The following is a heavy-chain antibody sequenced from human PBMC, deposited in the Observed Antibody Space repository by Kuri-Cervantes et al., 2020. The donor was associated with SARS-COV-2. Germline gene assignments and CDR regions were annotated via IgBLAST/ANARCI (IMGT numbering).Heavy chain of an antibody. CDR1: GGSISSYY. CDR2: IYYSGST. CDR3: ARGRSAALYYFDY. Sequence: GSLRLSCTVSGGSISSYYWSWIRQPPGKGLEWIGYIYYSGSTNYNPSLKSRVTISVDTSKNQFSLKLSSVTAADTAVYYCARGRSAALYYFDYWGQGTLVTVSS. V-gene: IGHV4-59*12. J-gene: IGHJ4*02. D-gene: IGHD6-13*01.